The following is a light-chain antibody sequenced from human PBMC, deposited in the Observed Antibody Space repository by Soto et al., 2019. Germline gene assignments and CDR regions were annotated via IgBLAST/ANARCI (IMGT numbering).Light chain of an antibody. CDR2: AAS. Sequence: LAVTQFSDILSVSPGERATLSCRASQSISSSYLAWYQQKPGQAPRLLIYAASTRATGIPARFSGSGSGTEFTLTISSLQAEYFAVYYCQQFSTWRTFGQGTKVDNK. V-gene: IGKV3-15*01. J-gene: IGKJ1*01. CDR1: QSISSSY. CDR3: QQFSTWRT.